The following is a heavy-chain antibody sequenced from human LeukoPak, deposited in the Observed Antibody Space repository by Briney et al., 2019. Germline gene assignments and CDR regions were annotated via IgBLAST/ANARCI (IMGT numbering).Heavy chain of an antibody. CDR1: GFTFSSHW. CDR3: VRGRLYYDILTGPTDAMDV. D-gene: IGHD3-9*01. V-gene: IGHV3-74*01. CDR2: INSDESST. J-gene: IGHJ6*02. Sequence: GGSLRLSCAASGFTFSSHWMHWVRQAPGKGLVWVSRINSDESSTNYADSVKGRFTISRDSAKSTLYLQMNSLRGEDTAVYYCVRGRLYYDILTGPTDAMDVWGQGTTVTVS.